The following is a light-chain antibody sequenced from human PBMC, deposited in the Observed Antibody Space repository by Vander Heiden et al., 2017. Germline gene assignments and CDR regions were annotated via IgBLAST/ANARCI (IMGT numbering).Light chain of an antibody. CDR3: QQSHSVPNT. V-gene: IGKV1-39*01. Sequence: IPISPSPSSLSASVGDRVTITCRASQGISTYLNWYQQKPGKAPKLLIYDASRLQSGVPSRFRGSGSATDFSLTISSLKPEDFATYYCQQSHSVPNTFGQGTKLESK. J-gene: IGKJ2*01. CDR2: DAS. CDR1: QGISTY.